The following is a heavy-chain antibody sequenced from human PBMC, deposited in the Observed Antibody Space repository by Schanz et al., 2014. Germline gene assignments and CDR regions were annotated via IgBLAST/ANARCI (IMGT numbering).Heavy chain of an antibody. D-gene: IGHD4-17*01. CDR2: IRSSSTPI. CDR3: ARKMKLGVYGGKGHDSLDI. J-gene: IGHJ3*02. Sequence: EVQLVESGGGLVKPGGSLRLSCAASTSIFNHAWMSWVRQAPGKGPEWVSYIRSSSTPIYYADSVKGRFTISRDSSKNTLYLQMNTLRAEDTAVYYCARKMKLGVYGGKGHDSLDIWGQGTMXTVSS. CDR1: TSIFNHAW. V-gene: IGHV3-48*04.